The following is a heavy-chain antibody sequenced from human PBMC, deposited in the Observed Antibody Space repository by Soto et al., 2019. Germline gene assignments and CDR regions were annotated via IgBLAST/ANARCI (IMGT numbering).Heavy chain of an antibody. CDR2: ISWNSGSI. CDR1: GFTFDDYA. V-gene: IGHV3-9*01. CDR3: AKAGRLAAAESYYYMDV. D-gene: IGHD6-13*01. Sequence: EVQLVESGGGLVQPGRSLRLSCAASGFTFDDYAMHWVRQAPGKGLEWVSGISWNSGSIGYADSVKGRFTISRDNAKNSLYLQMNSLRAEDTALYYCAKAGRLAAAESYYYMDVWGKGTTVTVSS. J-gene: IGHJ6*03.